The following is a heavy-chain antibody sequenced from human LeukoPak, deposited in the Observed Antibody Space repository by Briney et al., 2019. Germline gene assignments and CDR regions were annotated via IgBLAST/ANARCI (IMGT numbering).Heavy chain of an antibody. V-gene: IGHV3-30*02. CDR2: IRYDGSNK. D-gene: IGHD2-21*02. CDR3: GRIGAPTHCGVDCYSGDY. Sequence: GGSLRLSCAASGFTFSSYGMHWVRQAPGKGLEWVAFIRYDGSNKYYADSVKGRFTISRDNSKNTLYLQMNSLTAGDTAVYFCGRIGAPTHCGVDCYSGDYWGRGTLVTVSS. CDR1: GFTFSSYG. J-gene: IGHJ4*02.